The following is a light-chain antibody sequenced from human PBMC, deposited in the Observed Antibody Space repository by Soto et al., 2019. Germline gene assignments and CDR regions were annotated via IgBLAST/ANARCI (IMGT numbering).Light chain of an antibody. J-gene: IGKJ2*01. V-gene: IGKV3-20*01. CDR1: QSFSTNY. Sequence: EIVLTQSPGTLSLSPGESATLSCRASQSFSTNYLAWYQHKAGQAPRLLIYGASTRATGIPVRFSGSGSGTDYTLTISRLEPEDFAVYYCQQYASSMVYTFGQGTKLEVK. CDR3: QQYASSMVYT. CDR2: GAS.